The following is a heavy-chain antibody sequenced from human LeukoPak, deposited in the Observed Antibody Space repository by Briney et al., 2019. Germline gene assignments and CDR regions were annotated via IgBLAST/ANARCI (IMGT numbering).Heavy chain of an antibody. J-gene: IGHJ4*02. V-gene: IGHV3-30*18. CDR1: GFTFSSYG. CDR3: AKWADSSVDY. D-gene: IGHD6-6*01. CDR2: ISYDGSNK. Sequence: GGSLLLSCAASGFTFSSYGMHWVRQAPGKGLEWVAVISYDGSNKYYADSVKGRFTIPRDNSKNTLYLQMNSLRAEDTAAYYCAKWADSSVDYWGQGTLVTVSS.